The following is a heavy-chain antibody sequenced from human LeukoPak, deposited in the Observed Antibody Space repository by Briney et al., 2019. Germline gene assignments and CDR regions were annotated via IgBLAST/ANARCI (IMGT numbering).Heavy chain of an antibody. CDR3: ARVSGGFRGVLDY. CDR1: GGSISSGGYY. V-gene: IGHV4-31*03. Sequence: ASETLSLTCTVSGGSISSGGYYWSWIRQHPGKGLEWIGYIYYSGSTYYNPSLKSRVTISVDTSKNQFSLKLSSVTAADTAVYYCARVSGGFRGVLDYWGQGTLVTVSS. J-gene: IGHJ4*02. D-gene: IGHD3-10*01. CDR2: IYYSGST.